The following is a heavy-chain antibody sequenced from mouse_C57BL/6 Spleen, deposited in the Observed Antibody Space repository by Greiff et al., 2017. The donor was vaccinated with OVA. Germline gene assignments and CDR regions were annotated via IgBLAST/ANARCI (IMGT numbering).Heavy chain of an antibody. CDR2: IDPSDSET. D-gene: IGHD1-1*01. CDR3: ARGATVVPMDY. CDR1: GYTFTSYW. V-gene: IGHV1-52*01. Sequence: QVQLQQPGAELVRPGSSVKLSCKASGYTFTSYWMHWVKQRPIQGLEWIGNIDPSDSETHYNQKFKDKATLTVDKSSSTAYMQLSSLTSEDSAVYYCARGATVVPMDYWGQGTSVTVSS. J-gene: IGHJ4*01.